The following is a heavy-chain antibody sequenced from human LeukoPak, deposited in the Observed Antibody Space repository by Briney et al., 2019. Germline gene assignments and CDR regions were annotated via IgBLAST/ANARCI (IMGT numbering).Heavy chain of an antibody. Sequence: TGGSLRLSCAASGFSFSNFSMNWVRQAPGKGLEWVSSISGRSTYIYYADSVKGRFTISRDNAKNSLYLQMNSLRVEDTAVYYCAELGITMIGGVWGKGTTVTISS. CDR3: AELGITMIGGV. CDR1: GFSFSNFS. D-gene: IGHD3-10*02. CDR2: ISGRSTYI. J-gene: IGHJ6*04. V-gene: IGHV3-21*01.